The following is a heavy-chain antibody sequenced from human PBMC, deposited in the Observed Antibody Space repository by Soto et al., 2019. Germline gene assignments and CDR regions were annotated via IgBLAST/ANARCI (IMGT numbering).Heavy chain of an antibody. Sequence: EVQLLESGGGLVQPGGSLRLSCAASGFTFSSYTMTWVRQPPGKGLQWVSGISSSGGSTYYTDSVKGRFTISRDNSMNTLYLQMNSLRAEDTAVYYCAKDSMVLALDSWGQGTLVTVSS. D-gene: IGHD2-8*01. J-gene: IGHJ4*02. V-gene: IGHV3-23*01. CDR3: AKDSMVLALDS. CDR2: ISSSGGST. CDR1: GFTFSSYT.